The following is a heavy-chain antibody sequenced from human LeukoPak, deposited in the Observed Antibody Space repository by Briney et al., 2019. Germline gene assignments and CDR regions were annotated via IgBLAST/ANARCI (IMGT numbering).Heavy chain of an antibody. CDR3: ARDPECSGGSCYYPNWFDP. CDR1: GFTFSSYE. Sequence: PGGSLRLSCAASGFTFSSYEMNWVRQAPGKGLEWVSYISSSGSTIYYADSVKGRFTISRDNAKNSLYLQMNSLRAEDTAVYYCARDPECSGGSCYYPNWFDPWGQGTLVTVSS. CDR2: ISSSGSTI. V-gene: IGHV3-48*03. J-gene: IGHJ5*02. D-gene: IGHD2-15*01.